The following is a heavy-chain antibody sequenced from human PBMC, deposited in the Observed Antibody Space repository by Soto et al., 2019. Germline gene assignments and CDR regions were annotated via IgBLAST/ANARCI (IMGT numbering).Heavy chain of an antibody. J-gene: IGHJ4*02. CDR1: GFSLITTGMG. V-gene: IGHV2-5*01. CDR2: TYWNNDN. Sequence: SGPTLVNPTQTLTLTCTFSGFSLITTGMGVGWIRQPPGKALEWLALTYWNNDNRYSPSLKSRLSITRDTSKNQVVLTMTNMDPVDTATYYCAHRGGAAVGLYYFDYWGQGALVTVSS. CDR3: AHRGGAAVGLYYFDY. D-gene: IGHD6-13*01.